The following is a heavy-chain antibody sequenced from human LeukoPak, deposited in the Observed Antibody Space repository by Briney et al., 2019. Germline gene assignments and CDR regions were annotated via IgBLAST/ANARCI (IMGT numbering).Heavy chain of an antibody. D-gene: IGHD3-10*01. V-gene: IGHV3-48*03. J-gene: IGHJ3*01. Sequence: GGSLRLSCAASGFTFSSYEMNWVRQAPGKGLEWVSYISSSGSTIYYADSVQGRFTISRDRVNNSLYLQMNNLRAEDTGVYYCARELGSGDYYRDAFDVWGQGTMVTVSS. CDR2: ISSSGSTI. CDR1: GFTFSSYE. CDR3: ARELGSGDYYRDAFDV.